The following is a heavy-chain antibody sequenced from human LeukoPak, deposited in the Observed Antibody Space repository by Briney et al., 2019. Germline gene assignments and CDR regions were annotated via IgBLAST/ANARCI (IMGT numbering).Heavy chain of an antibody. D-gene: IGHD5-24*01. Sequence: GGSLRLSCAASGFTFSSYSMNWVHQAPGKGLEWVSCISSGSSYIYYADSLKGRFTISRDNAKNSLYLQMNSLRAEDTAIYYCAKDQGDGYNFWDYWGQGTLVTVSS. CDR3: AKDQGDGYNFWDY. CDR2: ISSGSSYI. CDR1: GFTFSSYS. V-gene: IGHV3-21*01. J-gene: IGHJ4*02.